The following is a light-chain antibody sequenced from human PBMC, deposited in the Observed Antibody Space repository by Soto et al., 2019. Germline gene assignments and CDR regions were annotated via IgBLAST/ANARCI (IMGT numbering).Light chain of an antibody. CDR2: GAS. V-gene: IGKV3-20*01. CDR3: QQYGTSPST. Sequence: EIVLTQSPGTLSLSPGERATLSCRASQSVSSSFLAWYQQKPGQAPRPLIYGASSRAPGIPDRFSGSGSATAFTLTIRTLQPEDFAVYYCQQYGTSPSTFGQGTKVEIK. CDR1: QSVSSSF. J-gene: IGKJ1*01.